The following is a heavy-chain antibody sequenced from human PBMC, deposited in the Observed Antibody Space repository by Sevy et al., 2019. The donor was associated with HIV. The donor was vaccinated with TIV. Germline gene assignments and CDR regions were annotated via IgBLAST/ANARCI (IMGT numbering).Heavy chain of an antibody. CDR3: AKDQGYNWNTEGFFDY. D-gene: IGHD1-20*01. CDR2: IRYDGSNK. Sequence: GGSLRLSCAASAFSFSTNGMHWVRQAPGKVLEWVAFIRYDGSNKFYTDSVKGRFTISRDNSKNTLYLQMNSLTTEDTAVYYCAKDQGYNWNTEGFFDYWGQGTLVTVSS. J-gene: IGHJ4*02. CDR1: AFSFSTNG. V-gene: IGHV3-30*02.